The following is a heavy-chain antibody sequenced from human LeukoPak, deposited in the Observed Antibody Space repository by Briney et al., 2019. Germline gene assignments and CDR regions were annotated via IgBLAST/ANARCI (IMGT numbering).Heavy chain of an antibody. D-gene: IGHD4-17*01. CDR3: TRQSGTVTPIDY. CDR1: SGSLSGYS. CDR2: IHHSGST. V-gene: IGHV4-34*01. Sequence: SETLSLTCAVSSGSLSGYSWGWIRQAPGKGLDWIGEIHHSGSTTYNSSLKDRVTISLDKPKSQFSLILTSVTAADTAVYYCTRQSGTVTPIDYWGQGILVTVSS. J-gene: IGHJ4*02.